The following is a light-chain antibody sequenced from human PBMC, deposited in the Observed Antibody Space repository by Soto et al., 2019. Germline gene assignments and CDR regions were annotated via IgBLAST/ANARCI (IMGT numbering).Light chain of an antibody. Sequence: EIVLTQSPGTLSLSPGERATLSCRASQSVSSSYLAWYQQKPGQAPRLLIYADSSRATGIPARFSGSGSGTDFTLTISSLEPEDFSVYYCQQRYNWPITFGQGTRLEIK. CDR2: ADS. V-gene: IGKV3D-20*02. CDR3: QQRYNWPIT. J-gene: IGKJ5*01. CDR1: QSVSSSY.